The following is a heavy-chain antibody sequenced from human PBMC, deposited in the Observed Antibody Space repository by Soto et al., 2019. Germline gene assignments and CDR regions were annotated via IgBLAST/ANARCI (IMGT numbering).Heavy chain of an antibody. V-gene: IGHV3-48*02. Sequence: GGSLRLPCAVSGFTFRSYSMNWVRQAPGKGLEWVSYISSSSSTIYYADSVKGRFTISRDNAQNSLYLQMNSLGDEDTAVYYCARVGVTAIHYYGMDVWGQGTTVTVSS. CDR2: ISSSSSTI. CDR1: GFTFRSYS. D-gene: IGHD2-21*02. CDR3: ARVGVTAIHYYGMDV. J-gene: IGHJ6*02.